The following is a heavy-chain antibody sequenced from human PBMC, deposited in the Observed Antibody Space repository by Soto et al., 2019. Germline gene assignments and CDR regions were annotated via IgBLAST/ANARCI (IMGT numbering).Heavy chain of an antibody. CDR2: IIPILGIA. CDR3: ARLAYGDLDDY. Sequence: QVQLVQSGAEVKKPGSSVKVSCKASGGTFSSYTISWVRQAPGQGLEWMGRIIPILGIANYAQKFQGRVTITADKATSTAYMELSSLRSEDTAVYYCARLAYGDLDDYWGQGTLVTVSS. CDR1: GGTFSSYT. J-gene: IGHJ4*02. V-gene: IGHV1-69*02. D-gene: IGHD4-17*01.